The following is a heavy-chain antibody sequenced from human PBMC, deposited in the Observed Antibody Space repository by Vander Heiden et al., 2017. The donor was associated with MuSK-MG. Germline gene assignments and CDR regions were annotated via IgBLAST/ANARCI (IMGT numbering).Heavy chain of an antibody. J-gene: IGHJ3*02. CDR2: ISGSGGST. V-gene: IGHV3-23*01. CDR1: GFTFSSYA. CDR3: AKVRWGAFDI. D-gene: IGHD3-16*01. Sequence: EVQLLESGGGWVQPGGSLRPSCAASGFTFSSYAMSWVRQAPGKGLEWVSAISGSGGSTYYADSVKGRFTSSRDNSKNTLYLQMNSLRAEDTAVYYCAKVRWGAFDIWGQGTMVTVSS.